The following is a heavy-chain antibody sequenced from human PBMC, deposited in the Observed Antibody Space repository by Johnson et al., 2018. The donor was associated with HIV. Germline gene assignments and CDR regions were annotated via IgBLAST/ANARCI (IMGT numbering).Heavy chain of an antibody. J-gene: IGHJ3*01. Sequence: VKLVESGGGLVQPGGSLRLSCAASGFTFSGSAMHWVRQASGKGLEWVGRIRSKANSYATAYAASVTGRFTISRENAKNSLYLQMNSLRAEDTAVYYCARDGPWLQSQRDAFDVWGRGTMVTVSS. V-gene: IGHV3-73*01. CDR1: GFTFSGSA. CDR2: IRSKANSYAT. D-gene: IGHD5-24*01. CDR3: ARDGPWLQSQRDAFDV.